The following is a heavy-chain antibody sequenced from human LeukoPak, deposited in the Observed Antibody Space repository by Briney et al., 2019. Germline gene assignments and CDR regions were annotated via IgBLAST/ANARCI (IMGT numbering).Heavy chain of an antibody. D-gene: IGHD5-18*01. CDR3: ARERGADGYSYEPYYIDY. CDR2: IIPILGIA. Sequence: ASVKVSCKASGGTFSSYAISWVRQAPGQGLEWMGRIIPILGIANYAQKFQGRVTITADKSTSTAYMELSSLRSEDTAVYYCARERGADGYSYEPYYIDYWGQGTPVTVSS. J-gene: IGHJ4*02. CDR1: GGTFSSYA. V-gene: IGHV1-69*04.